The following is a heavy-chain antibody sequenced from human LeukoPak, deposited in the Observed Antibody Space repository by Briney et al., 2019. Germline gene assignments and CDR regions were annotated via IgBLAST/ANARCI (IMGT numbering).Heavy chain of an antibody. D-gene: IGHD1-26*01. CDR3: ARDQIVGPGVAFDI. J-gene: IGHJ3*02. CDR1: GISFSDYT. V-gene: IGHV3-48*04. CDR2: ISRTSTMK. Sequence: PGGSLRLSCAASGISFSDYTMNWVRQAPGKGLEWVSYISRTSTMKHYADSVKGRFIISRDNAKKSLYLQMNSLRAEDTAVYYCARDQIVGPGVAFDIWGQGTMVTVSS.